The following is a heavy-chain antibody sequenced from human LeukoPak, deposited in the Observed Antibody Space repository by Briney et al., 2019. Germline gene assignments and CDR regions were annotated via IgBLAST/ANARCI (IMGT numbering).Heavy chain of an antibody. CDR1: GGSISSGSYY. CDR3: ARDCSGGSCYSWYFDL. CDR2: IYTSGST. Sequence: SQTLSLTRTVSGGSISSGSYYWSWIRQPAGKGLEWIGRIYTSGSTNYNPSLKSRVTISVDTSKNQFSLKLSSVTAADTAVYYCARDCSGGSCYSWYFDLWGRGTLVTVSS. J-gene: IGHJ2*01. D-gene: IGHD2-15*01. V-gene: IGHV4-61*02.